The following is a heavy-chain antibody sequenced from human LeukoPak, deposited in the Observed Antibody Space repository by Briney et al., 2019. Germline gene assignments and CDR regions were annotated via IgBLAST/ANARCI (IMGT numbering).Heavy chain of an antibody. CDR3: ARDGGFAGIDY. J-gene: IGHJ4*02. CDR2: SRNKANSYTT. D-gene: IGHD3-10*01. Sequence: GGSLRLSCAASVSTFGDHYIDWVRKAPWKGLQWIVRSRNKANSYTTEYAASVKGRFIISRDDSESSLYLQMNSLTAEDTAVYYCARDGGFAGIDYWGQGTLVTASS. V-gene: IGHV3-72*01. CDR1: VSTFGDHY.